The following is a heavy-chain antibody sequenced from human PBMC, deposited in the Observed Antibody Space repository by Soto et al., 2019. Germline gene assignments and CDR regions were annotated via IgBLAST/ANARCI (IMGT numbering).Heavy chain of an antibody. CDR3: ARETLSFGSALDV. V-gene: IGHV3-43*01. J-gene: IGHJ6*02. Sequence: GGSLRLSCAASGFRFDDYNIHWVRQAPGKGLEWVSLITWNGGNTYYADSVKGRFTISRDGTTESVSLQMASLKREDTGLYYCARETLSFGSALDVWGQGTMVTVSS. CDR2: ITWNGGNT. CDR1: GFRFDDYN. D-gene: IGHD3-3*01.